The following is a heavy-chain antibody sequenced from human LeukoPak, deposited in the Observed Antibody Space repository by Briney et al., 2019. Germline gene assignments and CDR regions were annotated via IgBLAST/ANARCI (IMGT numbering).Heavy chain of an antibody. CDR3: AGVCIVGATRCDAFDI. CDR2: IYHSGST. CDR1: GGSISSSSYY. Sequence: PSETLSLTCTVSGGSISSSSYYWDWIRQPPGKGLEWIGSIYHSGSTYYNPSLKSRVTISVDTSKNQFSLKLSSVTAADTAVYYCAGVCIVGATRCDAFDIWGQGTMVTVSS. J-gene: IGHJ3*02. V-gene: IGHV4-39*07. D-gene: IGHD1-26*01.